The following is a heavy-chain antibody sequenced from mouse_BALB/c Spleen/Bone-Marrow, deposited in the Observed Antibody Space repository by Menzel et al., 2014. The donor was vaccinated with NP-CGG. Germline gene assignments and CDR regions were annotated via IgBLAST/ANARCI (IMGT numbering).Heavy chain of an antibody. V-gene: IGHV1S127*01. D-gene: IGHD2-3*01. CDR3: TRYDLTSNAFAY. CDR2: IHLADSES. Sequence: VHLKQSGAELVRPGASVKLSCKASGYSFTSYWMNWVKQRPGQGLEWIGMIHLADSESRLNQKFKDKATLTVDKSSSTAYIQLSSPTSDDSAVYYCTRYDLTSNAFAYWGQGTPVTVSS. CDR1: GYSFTSYW. J-gene: IGHJ3*01.